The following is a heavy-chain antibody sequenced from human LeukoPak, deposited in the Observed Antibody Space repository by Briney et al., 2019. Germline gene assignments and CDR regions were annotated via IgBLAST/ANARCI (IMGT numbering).Heavy chain of an antibody. J-gene: IGHJ6*02. CDR2: IKQDGSEK. CDR3: ARDQFYYYYGMDV. Sequence: GGSLRLSCAASQFTFSNYWMSWVRQAPGKGLEWVANIKQDGSEKYYVDSVKGRFTISRDSAKNSLYLQMNSLRAEDTAVYYCARDQFYYYYGMDVWGQGTTVTVSS. V-gene: IGHV3-7*01. CDR1: QFTFSNYW.